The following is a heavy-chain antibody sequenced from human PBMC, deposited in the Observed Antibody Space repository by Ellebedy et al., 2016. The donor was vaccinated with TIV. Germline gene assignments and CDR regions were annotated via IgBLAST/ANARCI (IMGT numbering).Heavy chain of an antibody. Sequence: GESLKISCAASGFSLNVNYMSCVRQAPGKGLEWVSIIYSGVSGGSTYYADSVKGRFTISRDNSKNTLTLQMNSLRAEDTAVYHCAREDSRSYSFDIWGQGTMVTVSS. CDR1: GFSLNVNY. V-gene: IGHV3-53*01. J-gene: IGHJ3*02. CDR2: IYSGVSGGST. CDR3: AREDSRSYSFDI. D-gene: IGHD6-13*01.